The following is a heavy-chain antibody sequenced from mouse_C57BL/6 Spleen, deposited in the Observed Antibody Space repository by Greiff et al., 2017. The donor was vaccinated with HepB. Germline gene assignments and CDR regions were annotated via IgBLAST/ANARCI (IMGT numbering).Heavy chain of an antibody. CDR1: GFTFSSYA. CDR2: ISSGGDYI. CDR3: TREDYSNFLFAY. V-gene: IGHV5-9-1*02. D-gene: IGHD2-5*01. Sequence: EVQLQESGEGLVKPGGSLKLSCAASGFTFSSYAMSWVRQTPEKRLEWVAYISSGGDYIYYADTVKGRFTISRDNARNTLYLQMSSLKSEDTAMYYCTREDYSNFLFAYWGQGTLVTVSA. J-gene: IGHJ3*01.